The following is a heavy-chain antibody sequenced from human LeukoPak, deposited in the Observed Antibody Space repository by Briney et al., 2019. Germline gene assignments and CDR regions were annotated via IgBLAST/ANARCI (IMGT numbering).Heavy chain of an antibody. CDR1: SGSISSYY. CDR3: ARVVRGSGSYYIPVY. CDR2: IYYSGST. V-gene: IGHV4-59*01. D-gene: IGHD3-10*01. Sequence: PSETLSLTCSVSSGSISSYYWSWIRQPPEKGVEWSGYIYYSGSTNYNTSLKRRVTISVDTSKKQFSLKLSSVTAADTAVYYCARVVRGSGSYYIPVYWGQGTLVTVSS. J-gene: IGHJ4*02.